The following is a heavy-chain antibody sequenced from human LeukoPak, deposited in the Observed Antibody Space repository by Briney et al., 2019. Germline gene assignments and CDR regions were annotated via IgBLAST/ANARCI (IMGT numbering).Heavy chain of an antibody. V-gene: IGHV1-69*04. J-gene: IGHJ6*02. CDR3: ARDESCGGDCFYYYYGMDV. CDR2: IIPILGIA. CDR1: GGTFSSYA. Sequence: SVKVSCKASGGTFSSYAIRWVRQAPGQGLEWMGRIIPILGIANYAQKFQGRVTITADKSTSTAYVELSSLRSEDTAVYYCARDESCGGDCFYYYYGMDVWGQGTTVTVSS. D-gene: IGHD2-21*02.